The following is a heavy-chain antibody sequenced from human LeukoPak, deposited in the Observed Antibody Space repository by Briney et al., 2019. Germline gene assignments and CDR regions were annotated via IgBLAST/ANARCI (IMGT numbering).Heavy chain of an antibody. CDR3: ASSFSYGSGSYYTAPFDY. V-gene: IGHV3-30-3*01. CDR1: GFTFSSYA. CDR2: ISYDGSNK. D-gene: IGHD3-10*01. Sequence: PGGSLRLSCAASGFTFSSYAMHWVRQAPGKGLEWVAVISYDGSNKYYADSVKGRFTISRDNSKNTLYLQMNSLRAEDTAVYHCASSFSYGSGSYYTAPFDYWGQGTLVTVSS. J-gene: IGHJ4*02.